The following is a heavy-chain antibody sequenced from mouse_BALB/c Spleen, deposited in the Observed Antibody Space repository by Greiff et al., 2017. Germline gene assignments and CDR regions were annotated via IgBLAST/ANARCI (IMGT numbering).Heavy chain of an antibody. J-gene: IGHJ4*01. CDR3: ARHYCGGRDYYAMDY. CDR2: ISSGGSYT. V-gene: IGHV5-6*01. Sequence: EVQLVESGGDLVKPGGSLKLSCAASGFTFSSYGMSWVRQTPDKRLEWVATISSGGSYTYYQDSVKGRFTISRDNAKNTLYLQMSSMKSEDTAMYYCARHYCGGRDYYAMDYWGQGTSVTVSS. D-gene: IGHD1-1*01. CDR1: GFTFSSYG.